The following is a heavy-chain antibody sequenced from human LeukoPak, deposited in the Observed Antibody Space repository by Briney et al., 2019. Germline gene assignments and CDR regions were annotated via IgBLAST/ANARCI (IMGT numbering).Heavy chain of an antibody. Sequence: GGSLRLSCAASGFTFSSYSMNWVRQAPGKGLEWVSSISSSSSYIYYADSVKGRFTISRDNAKNSLYLQMNSLRAEDTAVYYCARSRGSSWLFDYWGQGTLVAVSS. D-gene: IGHD6-13*01. J-gene: IGHJ4*02. V-gene: IGHV3-21*01. CDR2: ISSSSSYI. CDR1: GFTFSSYS. CDR3: ARSRGSSWLFDY.